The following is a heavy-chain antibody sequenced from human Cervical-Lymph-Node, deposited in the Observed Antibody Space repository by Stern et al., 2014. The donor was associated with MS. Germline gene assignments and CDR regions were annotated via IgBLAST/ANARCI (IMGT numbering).Heavy chain of an antibody. Sequence: QDQLVQSGAEVKKPGSSVKVSCQASGGSFINNVISWVREAPGQGLEWMGGTIPIFGTALYAQKFGGRVTITADESTRTAYMELSSLRSDDTAVYFCARAASTTSSYNFWGPGTLVTVSS. V-gene: IGHV1-69*12. CDR1: GGSFINNV. J-gene: IGHJ4*02. CDR2: TIPIFGTA. CDR3: ARAASTTSSYNF. D-gene: IGHD3-10*01.